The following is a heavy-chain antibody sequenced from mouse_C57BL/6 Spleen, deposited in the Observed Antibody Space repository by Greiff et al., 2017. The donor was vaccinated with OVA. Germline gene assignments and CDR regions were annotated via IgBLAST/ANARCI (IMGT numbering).Heavy chain of an antibody. V-gene: IGHV1-22*01. CDR2: INPNNGGT. Sequence: EVQLQQSGPELVKPGASVKMSCKASGYTFTDYNMHWVKPSHGKSLEWIGYINPNNGGTSYHQKFKGKATLTVNKSSSTAYMELRSLTSEDSAVYYGASEGAYYYGSTPFAYWGQGTLVTVSA. D-gene: IGHD1-1*01. CDR3: ASEGAYYYGSTPFAY. J-gene: IGHJ3*01. CDR1: GYTFTDYN.